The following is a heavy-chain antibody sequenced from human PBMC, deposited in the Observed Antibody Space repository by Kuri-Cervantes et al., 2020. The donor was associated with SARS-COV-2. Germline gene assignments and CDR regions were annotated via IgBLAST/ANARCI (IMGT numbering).Heavy chain of an antibody. CDR1: GFTFSSYG. CDR2: ISYDGSNK. J-gene: IGHJ4*02. V-gene: IGHV3-30*19. CDR3: ARQLALDPFDY. D-gene: IGHD6-6*01. Sequence: GGSLRLSCAASGFTFSSYGMHWVRQAPGKGLEWVAVISYDGSNKYYADTVKGRFTISRDNSKNTLYLQMNSLRAEDTAVYYCARQLALDPFDYWGQGTLVTVSS.